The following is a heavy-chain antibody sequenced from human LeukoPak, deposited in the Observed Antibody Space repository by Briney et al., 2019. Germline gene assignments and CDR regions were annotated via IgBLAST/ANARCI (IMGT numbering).Heavy chain of an antibody. J-gene: IGHJ4*02. CDR2: ISGSGGST. V-gene: IGHV3-23*01. CDR3: AKDRRDYYDSSGYYVLDY. Sequence: GGSLRLSCAVSGFSITNYWMTWVRQAPGKGLEWVSAISGSGGSTYYADSVKGRFTISRDNSKNTLYLQMNSLRAEDTAVYYCAKDRRDYYDSSGYYVLDYWGQGTLVTVSS. D-gene: IGHD3-22*01. CDR1: GFSITNYW.